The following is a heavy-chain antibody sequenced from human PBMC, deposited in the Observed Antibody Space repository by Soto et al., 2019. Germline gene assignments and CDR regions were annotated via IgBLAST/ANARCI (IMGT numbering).Heavy chain of an antibody. V-gene: IGHV4-31*03. D-gene: IGHD3-16*01. CDR3: ARSLFP. CDR2: IYYSGST. Sequence: SVAGGNISNGGVYCTCIRQHPGKGLEWIGYIYYSGSTYYNPSLKSRVTISVDTSKNQFSLKLISVTAADTAVYYCARSLFPWGQGTLVTVSS. CDR1: GGNISNGGVY. J-gene: IGHJ5*02.